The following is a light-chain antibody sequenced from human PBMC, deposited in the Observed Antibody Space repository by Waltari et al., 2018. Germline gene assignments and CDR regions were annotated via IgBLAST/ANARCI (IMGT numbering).Light chain of an antibody. CDR3: QQSDSTPIT. J-gene: IGKJ5*01. CDR2: ATS. Sequence: DIQMTQSPSSLSASVGDRVTITCRASQSISTYLNWYLQKPGKAPNLLIYATSSLQSGVPSRFSGSGSGTDFTLTISSLQPEDFATYFCQQSDSTPITFGQGTRLDIK. V-gene: IGKV1-39*01. CDR1: QSISTY.